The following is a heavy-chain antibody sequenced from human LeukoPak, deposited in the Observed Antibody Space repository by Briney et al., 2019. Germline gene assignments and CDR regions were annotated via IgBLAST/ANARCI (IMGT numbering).Heavy chain of an antibody. D-gene: IGHD2-2*01. V-gene: IGHV1-69*05. Sequence: ASVKVSCKASGGTFSIYAMNWVRQAPGQGLEWMVRISPFFGPPIYAQEFQGRITIITDQSTNMAYMELSSLRSEDTAVYYCAREVQPHCSTTSCSGNYWGPGTLVTVSS. CDR3: AREVQPHCSTTSCSGNY. CDR2: ISPFFGPP. CDR1: GGTFSIYA. J-gene: IGHJ4*02.